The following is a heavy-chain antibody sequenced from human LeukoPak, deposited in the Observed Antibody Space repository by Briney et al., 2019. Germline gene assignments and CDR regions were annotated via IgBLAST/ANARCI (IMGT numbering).Heavy chain of an antibody. CDR2: INHSGST. D-gene: IGHD5-18*01. V-gene: IGHV4-34*01. CDR1: GGSFSGYY. J-gene: IGHJ4*02. CDR3: ARRGYSRHLDY. Sequence: TPSETLSPTCAVYGGSFSGYYWSWIRQPPGKGLEWIGEINHSGSTNYNPSLKSRVTISVDTSKNQFSLKLSSVTAADTAVYYCARRGYSRHLDYWGQGTLVTVSS.